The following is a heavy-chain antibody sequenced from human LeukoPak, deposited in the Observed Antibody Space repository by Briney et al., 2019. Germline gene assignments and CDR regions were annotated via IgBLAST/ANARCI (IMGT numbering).Heavy chain of an antibody. Sequence: ASVKVSCKASGYPFTGYYMHWVRQAPGHGPEWMGWINPDSGGTKYAQKFQGRVTMTRDTSISTAYMELSRLRFDDMAVCYCAREGGAITIFGVVPNYYYYGMDVWGQGTTVTVSS. D-gene: IGHD3-3*01. CDR3: AREGGAITIFGVVPNYYYYGMDV. V-gene: IGHV1-2*02. CDR1: GYPFTGYY. CDR2: INPDSGGT. J-gene: IGHJ6*02.